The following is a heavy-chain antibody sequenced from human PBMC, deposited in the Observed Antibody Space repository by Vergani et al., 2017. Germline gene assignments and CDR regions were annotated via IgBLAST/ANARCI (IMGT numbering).Heavy chain of an antibody. V-gene: IGHV1-69*18. CDR1: GDTFSSYA. Sequence: QVQLVQSGAEVKKPGSSVKVSCKASGDTFSSYAISWVRQAPGQGLEWMGRIIPIFGTANYEQKFQGRVTITADESTRTAYMELSSLRSEDTAVYYCARDIVVVPAAMADAFDIWGQGTMVTVSS. CDR2: IIPIFGTA. D-gene: IGHD2-2*01. J-gene: IGHJ3*02. CDR3: ARDIVVVPAAMADAFDI.